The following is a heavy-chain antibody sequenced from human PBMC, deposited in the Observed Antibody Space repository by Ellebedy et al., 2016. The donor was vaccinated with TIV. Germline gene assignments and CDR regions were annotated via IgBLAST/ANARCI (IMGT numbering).Heavy chain of an antibody. CDR2: IKSKSDAGAT. CDR1: GFTVSNAW. J-gene: IGHJ6*02. D-gene: IGHD5/OR15-5a*01. V-gene: IGHV3-15*01. Sequence: GGSLRLSXAASGFTVSNAWMSWVRQIPGKGLEWIGRIKSKSDAGATDYAAPVKGRFTVSRDDSTNTLSLQMNSLKPEDTAVYYCVRTDVSVYGMDVWGQGTTVTVSS. CDR3: VRTDVSVYGMDV.